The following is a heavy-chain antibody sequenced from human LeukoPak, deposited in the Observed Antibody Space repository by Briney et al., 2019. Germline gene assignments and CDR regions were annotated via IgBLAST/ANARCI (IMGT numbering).Heavy chain of an antibody. CDR3: ASDLAEYYDDAFDI. Sequence: ASVKVSCKASGYTFTSYYMHWVRQAPGQGLEWMGIINPSGGSTSYARKFQGRVTMTRDMSTSTVYMELSSLRSEDTAVYYCASDLAEYYDDAFDIWGQGTMVTVSS. CDR2: INPSGGST. V-gene: IGHV1-46*01. J-gene: IGHJ3*02. D-gene: IGHD3-22*01. CDR1: GYTFTSYY.